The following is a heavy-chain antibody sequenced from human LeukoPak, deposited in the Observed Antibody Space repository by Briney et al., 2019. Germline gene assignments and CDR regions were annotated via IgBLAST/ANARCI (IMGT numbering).Heavy chain of an antibody. Sequence: PSETLSLTCTVSGGSISRYYGSWMRQPAGKGLEYIGRIYTSGSTKYNASLKRRVTMSVDTSKNQFSLKLSSVTAADTAVYYCARENISLLWFGELLGYYFDYWGQGTLVTVSS. J-gene: IGHJ4*02. CDR2: IYTSGST. D-gene: IGHD3-10*01. V-gene: IGHV4-4*07. CDR1: GGSISRYY. CDR3: ARENISLLWFGELLGYYFDY.